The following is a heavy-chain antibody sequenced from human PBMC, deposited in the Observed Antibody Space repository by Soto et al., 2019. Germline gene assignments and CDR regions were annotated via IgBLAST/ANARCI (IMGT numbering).Heavy chain of an antibody. J-gene: IGHJ6*02. D-gene: IGHD4-17*01. Sequence: QVQLVQSGAEVRTPGASVKISCKASGYTFRSHGVQCVRQAPGQRLEWVGWSNGGNGFTKYSQEFQDRVTITRDTAASTIYMELHSLTSDDTAVYYCARLSYSDALDVWGQGTTVTVSS. CDR2: SNGGNGFT. CDR3: ARLSYSDALDV. V-gene: IGHV1-3*02. CDR1: GYTFRSHG.